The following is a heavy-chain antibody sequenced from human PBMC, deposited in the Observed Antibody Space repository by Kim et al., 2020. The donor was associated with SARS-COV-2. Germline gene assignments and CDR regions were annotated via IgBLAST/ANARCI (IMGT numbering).Heavy chain of an antibody. CDR3: ARGMVRGVIIGDYYYYYGMDV. V-gene: IGHV1-69*02. CDR2: IIPILGIA. D-gene: IGHD3-10*01. Sequence: SVKVSCKASAGTFSSYTISWVRQAPGQGLEWMGRIIPILGIANYAQKFQGRVTITADKSTSTAYMELSSLRSEDTAVYYCARGMVRGVIIGDYYYYYGMDVWGQGTTVTVSS. CDR1: AGTFSSYT. J-gene: IGHJ6*02.